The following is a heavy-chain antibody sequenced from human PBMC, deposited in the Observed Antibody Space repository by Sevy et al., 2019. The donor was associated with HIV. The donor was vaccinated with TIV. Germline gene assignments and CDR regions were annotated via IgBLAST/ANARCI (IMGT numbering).Heavy chain of an antibody. V-gene: IGHV5-51*01. Sequence: GESLKISCKGSGYSFTSYWIGWVRQMPGKGLEWMGIIYPGDSDTRYSPSFQGQVTISADKSISTAYLHWSSLKASDTAMYYCARGQGYYDSSGYYYRDNWFDPWGQGTLVTVSS. D-gene: IGHD3-22*01. J-gene: IGHJ5*02. CDR2: IYPGDSDT. CDR1: GYSFTSYW. CDR3: ARGQGYYDSSGYYYRDNWFDP.